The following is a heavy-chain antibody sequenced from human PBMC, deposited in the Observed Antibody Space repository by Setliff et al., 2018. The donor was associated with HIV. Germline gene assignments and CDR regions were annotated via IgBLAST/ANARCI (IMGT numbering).Heavy chain of an antibody. CDR2: IIPALGTA. CDR3: ARDPTITMTTPGYFDY. Sequence: GASVKVSCKPSGYTFTSHGISWLRQAPGQGPEWMGGIIPALGTANYAQKFQGRVTITADKSTSTAYMELSSLRSEDTAVYYCARDPTITMTTPGYFDYWGQGTLVTVSS. CDR1: GYTFTSHG. D-gene: IGHD5-12*01. V-gene: IGHV1-69*10. J-gene: IGHJ4*02.